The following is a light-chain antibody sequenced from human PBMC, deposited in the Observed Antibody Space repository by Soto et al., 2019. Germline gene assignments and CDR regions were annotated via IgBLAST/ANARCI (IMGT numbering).Light chain of an antibody. V-gene: IGKV3-15*01. Sequence: IVMTQPPATLSVSPGESATLSCRASQSIGNNLAWYRQTPGQAPRLLIFDASTRATGIPARFTASGSGTDFTLTITGLRSEDFAVYYCQQYYNWPPYSFGQGTKVDIK. CDR2: DAS. CDR3: QQYYNWPPYS. CDR1: QSIGNN. J-gene: IGKJ2*01.